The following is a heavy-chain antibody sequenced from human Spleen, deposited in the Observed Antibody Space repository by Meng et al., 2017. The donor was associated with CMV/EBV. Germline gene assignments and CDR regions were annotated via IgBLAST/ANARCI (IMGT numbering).Heavy chain of an antibody. D-gene: IGHD4-11*01. Sequence: ASVKVSCKASGNTFTGHYMHWVRQATGQGLEWMGWMNPNSGNTGYAQKFQGRVTMTRNTSISTAYMELSSLRSEDTAVYYCARGYSNPFDYWGQGTLVTVSS. V-gene: IGHV1-8*01. J-gene: IGHJ4*02. CDR1: GNTFTGHY. CDR2: MNPNSGNT. CDR3: ARGYSNPFDY.